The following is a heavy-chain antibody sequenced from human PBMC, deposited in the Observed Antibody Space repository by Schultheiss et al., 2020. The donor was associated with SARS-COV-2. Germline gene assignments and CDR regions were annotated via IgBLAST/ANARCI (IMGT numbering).Heavy chain of an antibody. CDR1: GGSISSYY. CDR2: IYYSGST. J-gene: IGHJ4*02. V-gene: IGHV4-59*12. Sequence: GSLRLSCTVSGGSISSYYWSWIRQPPGKGLEWIGYIYYSGSTYYNPSLKSRVTISVDTSKNQFSLKLSSVTAADTAVYYCARVREYCTNGVCQGRFDYWGQGTLVTVSS. D-gene: IGHD2-8*01. CDR3: ARVREYCTNGVCQGRFDY.